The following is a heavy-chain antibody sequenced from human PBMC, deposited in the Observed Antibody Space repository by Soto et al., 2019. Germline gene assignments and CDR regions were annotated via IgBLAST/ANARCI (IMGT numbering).Heavy chain of an antibody. J-gene: IGHJ6*02. D-gene: IGHD4-17*01. V-gene: IGHV3-21*04. CDR3: AKDEPLDTTVTAFLYYYCYGMEV. CDR2: ISASSAQI. CDR1: GFTLSTYR. Sequence: PGGSLRLSCAASGFTLSTYRVNWVLQAPGKGLEWVSSISASSAQIHYADSVRGRFTISKDNAKNSLYLQMDSLRAEDTAVYYCAKDEPLDTTVTAFLYYYCYGMEVWGQGTTVTVSS.